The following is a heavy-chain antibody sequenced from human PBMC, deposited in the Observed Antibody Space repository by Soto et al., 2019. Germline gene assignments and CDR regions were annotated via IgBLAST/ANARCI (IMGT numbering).Heavy chain of an antibody. CDR3: AHMTTTVTSLFDP. V-gene: IGHV2-5*02. J-gene: IGHJ5*02. D-gene: IGHD4-17*01. CDR2: IYWDDDK. Sequence: QITLKESGPPLVKPTQTLTLTCTFSGFSLTTSGVGVGWIRQPPGKALEWLALIYWDDDKRYSPSLKSRLTITNDTSMNKVFLTMTNMDPAVTATYFCAHMTTTVTSLFDPWGQGTLVTVSS. CDR1: GFSLTTSGVG.